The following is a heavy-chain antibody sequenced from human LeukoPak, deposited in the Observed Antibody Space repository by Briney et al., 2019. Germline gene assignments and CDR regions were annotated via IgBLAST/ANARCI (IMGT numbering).Heavy chain of an antibody. CDR2: MNPNSGNT. J-gene: IGHJ6*03. V-gene: IGHV1-8*01. CDR1: GYTFTSYD. CDR3: ARERPKSLYDYVWGSYLGYYYYYMDV. D-gene: IGHD3-16*02. Sequence: ASVKVSCKASGYTFTSYDINWVRQATGQGLEWMGWMNPNSGNTGYAQKFQGRVTMTRNTSIRTAYMELSSLRSEDTAVYYCARERPKSLYDYVWGSYLGYYYYYMDVWGKGTTVTVSS.